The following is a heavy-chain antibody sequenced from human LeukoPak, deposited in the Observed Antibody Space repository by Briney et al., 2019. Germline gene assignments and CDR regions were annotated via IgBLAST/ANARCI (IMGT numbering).Heavy chain of an antibody. D-gene: IGHD3-3*01. CDR3: VKIRVLWDFWSGSQQTYNYYGMDV. J-gene: IGHJ6*02. CDR1: GFSLSDYG. CDR2: IWHDGSRK. Sequence: GGSLGLSCGASGFSLSDYGMHWVRQAPGKGLEWGALIWHDGSRKDYADSVKGRFTISRDNSKNTLYLQMNSLRVEDTAVCYCVKIRVLWDFWSGSQQTYNYYGMDVWGQGTTVIVSS. V-gene: IGHV3-33*06.